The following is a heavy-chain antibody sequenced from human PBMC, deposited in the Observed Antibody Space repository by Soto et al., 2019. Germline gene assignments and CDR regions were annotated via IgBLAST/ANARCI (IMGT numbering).Heavy chain of an antibody. CDR3: AKDRYCSSTSCPDLSYYYYYGMDV. CDR1: GFTFSSYG. J-gene: IGHJ6*02. D-gene: IGHD2-2*01. V-gene: IGHV3-30*18. Sequence: GGSLRLSCAASGFTFSSYGMHWVRQAPGKGLEWVAVISYDGSNKYYADSVKGRFTISRDNSKNTLYLQMNSLRAEDTAVYYCAKDRYCSSTSCPDLSYYYYYGMDVWGQGTTVTVSS. CDR2: ISYDGSNK.